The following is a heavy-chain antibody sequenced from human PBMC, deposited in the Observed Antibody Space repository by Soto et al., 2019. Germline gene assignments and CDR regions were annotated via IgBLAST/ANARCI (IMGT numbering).Heavy chain of an antibody. V-gene: IGHV5-51*01. D-gene: IGHD3-16*01. CDR1: GYSFTSYC. CDR2: IYPGDSNT. J-gene: IGHJ4*02. Sequence: PVESLNISCKSSGYSFTSYCISWVRQMPGKGLEWMGIIYPGDSNTRYSPSFQGQVTISADKSINTAYLQWSSLKASDTAMYYCARHPGGTGLLDYWGQGNLVTVTS. CDR3: ARHPGGTGLLDY.